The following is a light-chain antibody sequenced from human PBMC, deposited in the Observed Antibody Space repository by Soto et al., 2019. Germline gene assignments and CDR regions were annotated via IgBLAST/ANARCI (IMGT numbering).Light chain of an antibody. J-gene: IGKJ5*01. CDR2: DAS. CDR1: QTVSSY. V-gene: IGKV3-11*01. Sequence: EIVLTQSPATLSLSPGERATLSCRASQTVSSYLAWYQQKPGQAPRLLVYDASDRATGIPARFSGSGSGTDFTLTISSLVPEDFAVYYCQQRRTFGQGTRLEMK. CDR3: QQRRT.